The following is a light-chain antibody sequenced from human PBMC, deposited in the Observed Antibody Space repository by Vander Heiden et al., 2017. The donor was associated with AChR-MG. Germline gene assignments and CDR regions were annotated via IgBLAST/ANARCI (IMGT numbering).Light chain of an antibody. Sequence: QSALTQPAPVSGSPGQSIPISCTGTSSDVGGYNYVSWYQQHPGKPHKLMLYDVSNRPAGVSNRFSGSKSGNTASLTISVRQAEDEADYYCSSYTSSSTLVFGGGTKLTVL. J-gene: IGLJ2*01. CDR2: DVS. CDR3: SSYTSSSTLV. V-gene: IGLV2-14*01. CDR1: SSDVGGYNY.